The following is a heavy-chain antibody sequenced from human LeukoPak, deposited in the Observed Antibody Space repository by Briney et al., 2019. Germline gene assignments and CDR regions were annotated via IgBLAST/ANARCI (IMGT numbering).Heavy chain of an antibody. Sequence: GGSLRLSCAVSGITLSNYGMSWVRQAPGKGPEWVAGISDTGGSTNYADSVKGRFTISRDNPKNTLYLQMNSLRAEDTAVYFCAKRGVVIRVILVGFHKQAYYFDSWGQGALVTVSS. CDR1: GITLSNYG. J-gene: IGHJ4*02. CDR2: ISDTGGST. V-gene: IGHV3-23*01. D-gene: IGHD3-22*01. CDR3: AKRGVVIRVILVGFHKQAYYFDS.